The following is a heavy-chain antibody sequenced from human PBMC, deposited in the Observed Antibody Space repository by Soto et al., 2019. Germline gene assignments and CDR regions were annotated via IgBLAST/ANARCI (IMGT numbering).Heavy chain of an antibody. CDR3: AIRFLEWPTYFDY. Sequence: QVQLVQSGAEVKKPGASVKVSCKASGYTFTSYDINWVRQATGQGLEWMGWMNPNSGNTGYAQKFQGRVTMTRNTSISTAYMVLSSLRSEDTAVYYCAIRFLEWPTYFDYWAQGTLVTVSS. D-gene: IGHD3-3*01. CDR1: GYTFTSYD. CDR2: MNPNSGNT. J-gene: IGHJ4*02. V-gene: IGHV1-8*01.